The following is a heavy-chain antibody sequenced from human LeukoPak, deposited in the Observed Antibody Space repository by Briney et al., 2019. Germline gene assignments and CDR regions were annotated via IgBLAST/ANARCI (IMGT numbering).Heavy chain of an antibody. V-gene: IGHV3-21*04. J-gene: IGHJ4*02. CDR2: IDPSSTYI. D-gene: IGHD3-22*01. Sequence: GGSLRLSCAASGFTFRSYSMNWVRQAPGKGLEWVSAIDPSSTYIYYADSVKGRFNISRDNAENSLYLQMNSLRVEDTAVYYCAKGASRIYDNGGYYPFLYDSWGQGTLVIVSS. CDR3: AKGASRIYDNGGYYPFLYDS. CDR1: GFTFRSYS.